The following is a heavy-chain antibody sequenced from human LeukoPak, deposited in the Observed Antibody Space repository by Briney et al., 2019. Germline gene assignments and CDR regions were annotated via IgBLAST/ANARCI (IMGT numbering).Heavy chain of an antibody. CDR1: GFTFSSYW. Sequence: PGGSLRLSCAASGFTFSSYWMHWVRQAPGKGLVWVSRINSDGSSTSYADSVKGRFTISRDNAKNMLYLQMNSLRAEDTAVYYCAKSSGSSGYDSLDSWGQGTLVTVSS. CDR3: AKSSGSSGYDSLDS. CDR2: INSDGSST. V-gene: IGHV3-74*01. J-gene: IGHJ4*02. D-gene: IGHD3-22*01.